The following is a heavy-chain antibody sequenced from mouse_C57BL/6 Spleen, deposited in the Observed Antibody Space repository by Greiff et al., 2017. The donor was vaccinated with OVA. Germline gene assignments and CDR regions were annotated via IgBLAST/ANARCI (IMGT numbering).Heavy chain of an antibody. Sequence: EVQLVESGAGLVKPGASLKLSCTASGFTFSDYGMHWVRQGPEQGLEWIAYISSGSSTIYYADTVKGRFTLTRDNAKNTLVLQMTSLRSEDTAMYYCARDDYWGQGTLVTVSA. J-gene: IGHJ3*01. CDR3: ARDDY. V-gene: IGHV5-17*01. CDR1: GFTFSDYG. CDR2: ISSGSSTI.